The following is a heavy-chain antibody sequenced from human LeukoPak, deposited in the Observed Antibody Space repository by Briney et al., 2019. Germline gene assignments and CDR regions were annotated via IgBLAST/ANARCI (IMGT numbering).Heavy chain of an antibody. CDR1: GGTFSSYA. V-gene: IGHV1-69*05. D-gene: IGHD3-16*02. CDR3: ARSHDYVWGSYRYIWNY. CDR2: IIPIFGTA. Sequence: SVKVSCKGSGGTFSSYAISWVRQAPGQGLEWMGRIIPIFGTANYAQKFQGRVTITTDESTSTAYMELSSLRSEDTAVYYCARSHDYVWGSYRYIWNYWGQGTLVTVSS. J-gene: IGHJ4*02.